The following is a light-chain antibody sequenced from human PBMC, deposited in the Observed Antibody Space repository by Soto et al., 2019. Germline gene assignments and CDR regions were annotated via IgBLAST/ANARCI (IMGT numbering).Light chain of an antibody. J-gene: IGLJ1*01. Sequence: QSALTQPASVSGSPGQSITISCTGTSSDVGVYNYVSWYQQHPGKAPKLMIYEVSNRPSGVSNRFSGSKSGNTASLTISGLQAEDEAAYYCSSYTSSSTLVFGTGTKVTV. CDR3: SSYTSSSTLV. CDR1: SSDVGVYNY. V-gene: IGLV2-14*01. CDR2: EVS.